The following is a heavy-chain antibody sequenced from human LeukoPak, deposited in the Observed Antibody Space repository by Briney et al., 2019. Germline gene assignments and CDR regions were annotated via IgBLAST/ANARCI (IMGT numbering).Heavy chain of an antibody. Sequence: PGRSLRLSCAASGFTFSSYVMHWVRQAPGKGLEWVAIISYDGSNEYYADSVKGRFTISRDNSKNTLYLQMNSLRAEDTAVYYCAKDQGYYYDSSGLPSGYWGQGTLVTVSS. J-gene: IGHJ4*02. CDR3: AKDQGYYYDSSGLPSGY. CDR1: GFTFSSYV. D-gene: IGHD3-22*01. CDR2: ISYDGSNE. V-gene: IGHV3-30*04.